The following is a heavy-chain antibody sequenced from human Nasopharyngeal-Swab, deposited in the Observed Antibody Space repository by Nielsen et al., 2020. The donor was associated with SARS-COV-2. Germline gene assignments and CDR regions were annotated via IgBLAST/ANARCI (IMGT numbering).Heavy chain of an antibody. CDR1: GYSLTTSA. V-gene: IGHV1-3*01. CDR3: ARGSGLTTDFDY. J-gene: IGHJ4*02. CDR2: INAGSGKT. D-gene: IGHD4-17*01. Sequence: ASVKVSCKASGYSLTTSAMQWVRQAPGHGLEWVGWINAGSGKTRYSEKLQDRVTITRDTAATTVYMELTGLTTEDSAVYYCARGSGLTTDFDYWGQGTQVTVSS.